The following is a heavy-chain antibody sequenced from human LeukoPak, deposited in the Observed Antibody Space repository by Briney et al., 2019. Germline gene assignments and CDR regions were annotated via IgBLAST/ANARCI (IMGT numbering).Heavy chain of an antibody. CDR3: AKRKRYFDWLLFRYYFDY. J-gene: IGHJ4*02. D-gene: IGHD3-9*01. CDR1: GFTVSSNY. Sequence: GGSLRLSCAASGFTVSSNYMSWVRQAPGKGLEWVSVIYSGGSTYYADSVKGRFTISRDNSKNTLYLQMNSLRAEDTAVYYCAKRKRYFDWLLFRYYFDYWGQGTLVTVSS. V-gene: IGHV3-53*01. CDR2: IYSGGST.